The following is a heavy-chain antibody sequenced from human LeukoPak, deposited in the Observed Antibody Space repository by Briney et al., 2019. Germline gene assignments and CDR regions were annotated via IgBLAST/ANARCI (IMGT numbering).Heavy chain of an antibody. CDR1: GFTFSSYW. Sequence: PGGSLRLSCSASGFTFSSYWMHWVRQAPGKGLVWVSRIKADDYSTDYADSVKGRFTISRDNARNTLYLQMNSLTAEDTAVYYCTTTRPDYWGRGTLVTVSS. CDR3: TTTRPDY. J-gene: IGHJ4*02. V-gene: IGHV3-74*01. CDR2: IKADDYST. D-gene: IGHD4-17*01.